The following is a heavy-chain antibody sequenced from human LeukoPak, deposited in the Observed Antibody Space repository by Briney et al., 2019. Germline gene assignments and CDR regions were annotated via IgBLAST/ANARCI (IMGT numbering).Heavy chain of an antibody. CDR3: ARETRLRWTDY. J-gene: IGHJ4*02. D-gene: IGHD5-24*01. Sequence: PGGSLRLSCAASGDTFGRYWMSWVRQAPGKGLEWLANIKQDGSERSYVDSVKGRFTISRDSAKSSLYLQMNSLRAEDTAVYYCARETRLRWTDYWGQGTLVTVSS. V-gene: IGHV3-7*01. CDR2: IKQDGSER. CDR1: GDTFGRYW.